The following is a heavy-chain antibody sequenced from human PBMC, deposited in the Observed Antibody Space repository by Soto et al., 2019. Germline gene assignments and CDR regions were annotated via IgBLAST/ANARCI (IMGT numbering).Heavy chain of an antibody. CDR3: VRQDSMVRGGDS. CDR2: IYPGDSET. V-gene: IGHV5-51*01. D-gene: IGHD3-10*01. CDR1: GYSFANYW. J-gene: IGHJ4*02. Sequence: PGESLKISCEGSGYSFANYWIAWVRQMPGKGLEWMGIIYPGDSETRYSPSFQGQVTISADKSISTAYLQWTSLKASDSAIYYCVRQDSMVRGGDSWGQGTLVTVSS.